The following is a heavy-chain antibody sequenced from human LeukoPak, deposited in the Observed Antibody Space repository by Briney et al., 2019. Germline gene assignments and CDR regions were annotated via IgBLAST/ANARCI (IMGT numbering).Heavy chain of an antibody. CDR1: GYTLTELS. Sequence: GASVKVSCKVSGYTLTELSMHWVRQAPGKGLEWMGGFDPEDGETIYAQKFQGRVTMTEDTSTDTAYMELSSLRSEDTAVYYCATSYCSGGSCYSSGGDYWGQGTLVTVSS. D-gene: IGHD2-15*01. CDR3: ATSYCSGGSCYSSGGDY. V-gene: IGHV1-24*01. CDR2: FDPEDGET. J-gene: IGHJ4*02.